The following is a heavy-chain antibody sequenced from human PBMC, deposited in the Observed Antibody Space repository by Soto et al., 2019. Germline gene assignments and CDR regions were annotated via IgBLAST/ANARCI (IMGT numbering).Heavy chain of an antibody. Sequence: EVQLVESGGRLVKPGGSLRLSCAASGFRFSTYSMNWVRQAPGKGLEWVASISTTNSYIYYADSVRGRFTISRDNAKNSLFLQMNSLRAEDTAVYYCTRDPVPDSSGYFPFDYWGQGTLVTVSS. CDR2: ISTTNSYI. D-gene: IGHD3-22*01. CDR1: GFRFSTYS. J-gene: IGHJ4*02. CDR3: TRDPVPDSSGYFPFDY. V-gene: IGHV3-21*01.